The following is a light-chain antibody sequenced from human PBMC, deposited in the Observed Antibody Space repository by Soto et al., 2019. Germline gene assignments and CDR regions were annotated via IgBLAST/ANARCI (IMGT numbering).Light chain of an antibody. J-gene: IGKJ2*01. CDR1: QSVSSY. V-gene: IGKV3-11*01. Sequence: EIVLTQSPATLSLSPGERVTLSCRASQSVSSYLAWYQQKPGQAPRLLIYDASNRATGIPARFSGSGSGTDFTLTISSLEPEDFAVYYCQQRGYTFGQGTKLEIK. CDR3: QQRGYT. CDR2: DAS.